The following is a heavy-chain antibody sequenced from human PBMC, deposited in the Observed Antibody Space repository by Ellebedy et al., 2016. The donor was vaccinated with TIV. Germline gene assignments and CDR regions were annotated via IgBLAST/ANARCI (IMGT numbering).Heavy chain of an antibody. CDR1: GFTFSSYW. CDR2: IKYDGSEK. D-gene: IGHD2-15*01. CDR3: ARDYCSGGSCYFPY. J-gene: IGHJ4*02. V-gene: IGHV3-7*01. Sequence: PGGSLRLSCAASGFTFSSYWMSWVRQAPGKGLEWVANIKYDGSEKYYVDSVKGRFTISRDNSKNTLYLQMNSLRAEDTAVYYCARDYCSGGSCYFPYWGQGTLVTVSS.